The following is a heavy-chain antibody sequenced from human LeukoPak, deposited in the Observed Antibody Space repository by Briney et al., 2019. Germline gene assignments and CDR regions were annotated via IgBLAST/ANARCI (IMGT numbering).Heavy chain of an antibody. CDR1: GGTFSSYA. CDR3: ARDSISVGLWFGGNDAFDI. J-gene: IGHJ3*02. Sequence: GSSVKVSCKASGGTFSSYAISWVRQAPGQGLEWMGWISAYNGNTNYAQKLQGRVTMTTDTSTSTAYMELRSLRSDDTAVYYCARDSISVGLWFGGNDAFDIWGQGTMVTVSS. V-gene: IGHV1-18*01. D-gene: IGHD3-10*01. CDR2: ISAYNGNT.